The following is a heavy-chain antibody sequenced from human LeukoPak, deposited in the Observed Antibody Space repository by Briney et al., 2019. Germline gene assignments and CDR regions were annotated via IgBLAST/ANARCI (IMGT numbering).Heavy chain of an antibody. J-gene: IGHJ6*03. CDR2: IYYSGST. CDR1: GGSISSYY. V-gene: IGHV4-59*01. Sequence: SETLSLTCTVSGGSISSYYWSWIRQPPGKGLEWIGYIYYSGSTNYNPSLKSRVTISVDTSKNQFSLKLSSVTAADTAVYYCARHYGDHYYYYYYMDAWGKGTTVTVSS. CDR3: ARHYGDHYYYYYYMDA. D-gene: IGHD4-17*01.